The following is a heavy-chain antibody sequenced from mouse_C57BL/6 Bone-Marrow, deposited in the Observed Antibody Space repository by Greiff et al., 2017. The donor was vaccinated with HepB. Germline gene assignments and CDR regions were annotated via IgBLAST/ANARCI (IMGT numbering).Heavy chain of an antibody. J-gene: IGHJ4*01. V-gene: IGHV1-72*01. CDR1: GYTFTSYW. D-gene: IGHD1-1*01. CDR3: ARPLYYYGNAMDY. CDR2: IDPNSGGT. Sequence: QVQLQQPGAELVKPGASVKLSCKASGYTFTSYWMHWVKQRPGRGLEWIGRIDPNSGGTKYNEKFKSKATLTVDKPSSTAYMQLSSLTSEDSAVYYCARPLYYYGNAMDYWGQGTSVTVSS.